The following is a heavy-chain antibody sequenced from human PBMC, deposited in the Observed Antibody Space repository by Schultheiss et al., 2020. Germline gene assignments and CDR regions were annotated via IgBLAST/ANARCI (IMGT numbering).Heavy chain of an antibody. CDR2: ISSSSSTI. CDR1: GFTFSSYS. D-gene: IGHD6-19*01. Sequence: GKSLKISCAASGFTFSSYSMNWVRQAPGKGLEWVSYISSSSSTIYYADSVKGRFTISRDNAKNSLYLQMNSLRAEDTAVYYCARAVAATNYYYYGMDVWGQGTTVTVSS. J-gene: IGHJ6*02. V-gene: IGHV3-48*01. CDR3: ARAVAATNYYYYGMDV.